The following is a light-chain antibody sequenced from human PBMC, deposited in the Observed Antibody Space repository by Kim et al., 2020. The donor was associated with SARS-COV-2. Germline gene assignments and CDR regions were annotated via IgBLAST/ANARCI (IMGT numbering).Light chain of an antibody. CDR2: AVS. J-gene: IGKJ4*01. V-gene: IGKV1-39*01. Sequence: SASGGDRVTITCRASESISGYLNWYQQKPGKAPKGVISAVSTLQSGVPSRFTGSGSGTDFTLTISSLQPEDFATYYCQQSYTTPLTFGGGTKLEI. CDR3: QQSYTTPLT. CDR1: ESISGY.